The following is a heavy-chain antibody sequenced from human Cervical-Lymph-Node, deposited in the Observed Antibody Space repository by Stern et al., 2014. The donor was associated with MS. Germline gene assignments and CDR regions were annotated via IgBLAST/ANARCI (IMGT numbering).Heavy chain of an antibody. CDR2: IIPRLGTA. CDR1: GGTFSRYG. V-gene: IGHV1-69*14. D-gene: IGHD2-21*02. CDR3: ARDGDFGSNYGMDV. J-gene: IGHJ6*02. Sequence: QDPLVQSGAELKKPGSSVKVSCKASGGTFSRYGVSWVRLAHGQGLEWVGGIIPRLGTANYARRFQGRVTITADISTSTAYMELSSLRSEDTAVYYCARDGDFGSNYGMDVWGQGTTVTVSS.